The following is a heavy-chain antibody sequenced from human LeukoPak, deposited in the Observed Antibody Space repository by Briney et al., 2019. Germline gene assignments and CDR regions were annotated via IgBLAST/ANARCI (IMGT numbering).Heavy chain of an antibody. CDR3: ATVVRAAVPFTRFDP. Sequence: SETLSLTCTVSGDPINNYYWAWLRQTPGEGLEWIGFVAYSGNSNYNPSLESRVTISIDTSKNQFSLKLNSVTAADTAMYYCATVVRAAVPFTRFDPWGQGTLVTVSS. CDR1: GDPINNYY. V-gene: IGHV4-59*01. CDR2: VAYSGNS. D-gene: IGHD6-25*01. J-gene: IGHJ5*02.